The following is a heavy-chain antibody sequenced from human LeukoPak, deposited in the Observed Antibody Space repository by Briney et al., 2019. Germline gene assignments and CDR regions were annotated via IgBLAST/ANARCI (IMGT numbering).Heavy chain of an antibody. V-gene: IGHV3-53*01. CDR3: AREGDWGSFDY. Sequence: GGSLRLSCAASGFTVSSNYMSWVRQAPWKGLEWVSVIYSGGSTYYADSVKGRFTISRDNSKNTLYLQMNSLRAEDTAVYYCAREGDWGSFDYWGQGTLVTVSS. J-gene: IGHJ4*02. CDR2: IYSGGST. CDR1: GFTVSSNY. D-gene: IGHD3/OR15-3a*01.